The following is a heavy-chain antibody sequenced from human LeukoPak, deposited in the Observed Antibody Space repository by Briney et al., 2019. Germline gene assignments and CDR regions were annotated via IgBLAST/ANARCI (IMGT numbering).Heavy chain of an antibody. D-gene: IGHD3-16*02. Sequence: GGSLRLSCAASGFTFSSSGMQWVRQAPGRGLEWVAFIQFDGTKTYYADSVKGRFTISRDSSKNTLYLQMNSLRVDDTAVYYCAKGAFVRSGELSPSWGQGTLVTVSS. CDR1: GFTFSSSG. CDR3: AKGAFVRSGELSPS. CDR2: IQFDGTKT. V-gene: IGHV3-30*02. J-gene: IGHJ5*02.